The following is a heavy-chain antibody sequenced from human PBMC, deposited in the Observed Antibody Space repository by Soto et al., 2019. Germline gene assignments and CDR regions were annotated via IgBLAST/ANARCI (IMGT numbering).Heavy chain of an antibody. V-gene: IGHV4-39*01. CDR3: ARMRLPNWFDP. J-gene: IGHJ5*02. CDR1: GGSISSSSYY. CDR2: IYYSGST. Sequence: PSETLSLTCTVSGGSISSSSYYWGWIRQPPGKGLEWIGSIYYSGSTYYNPSLKSRVTISVDTSKNQFSLKLSSVTAADTAVYYCARMRLPNWFDPWGQGTMVTVSS. D-gene: IGHD3-16*01.